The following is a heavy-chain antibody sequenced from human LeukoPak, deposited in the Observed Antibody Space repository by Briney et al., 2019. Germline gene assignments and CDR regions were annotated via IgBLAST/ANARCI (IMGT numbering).Heavy chain of an antibody. V-gene: IGHV3-23*01. CDR3: AKGLWEWLPNPYDY. CDR2: ISGSGGST. D-gene: IGHD3-3*01. Sequence: GGSLRLSCAASGFTFSSYAMSWDRQAPGKGLEWVSAISGSGGSTYYADSVKGRFTISSDNSKNTLYLQMNSLRAEDTAVYYCAKGLWEWLPNPYDYWGQGTLVTVSS. J-gene: IGHJ4*02. CDR1: GFTFSSYA.